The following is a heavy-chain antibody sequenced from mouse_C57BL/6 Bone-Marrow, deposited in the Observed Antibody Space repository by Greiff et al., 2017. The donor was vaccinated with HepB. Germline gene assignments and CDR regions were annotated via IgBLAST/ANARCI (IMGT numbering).Heavy chain of an antibody. D-gene: IGHD2-4*01. CDR1: GFTFSNYW. CDR3: TNDYDWFAY. V-gene: IGHV6-3*01. Sequence: EVHLVESGGGLVQPGGSMKLSCVASGFTFSNYWMNWVRQSPEKGLEWVAQIRLKSDNYATHYAESVKGRFTISRDDSKSSVYLQMNNLRAEDTGIYYCTNDYDWFAYWGQGTLVTVSA. J-gene: IGHJ3*01. CDR2: IRLKSDNYAT.